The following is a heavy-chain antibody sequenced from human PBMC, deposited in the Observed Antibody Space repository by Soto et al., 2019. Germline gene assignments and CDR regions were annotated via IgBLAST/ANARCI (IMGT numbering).Heavy chain of an antibody. CDR1: GGSISSYY. D-gene: IGHD6-19*01. CDR2: IYYSGST. Sequence: RSLTCTVSGGSISSYYWSWIRQPPGKGLEWIGYIYYSGSTNYNPSLKSRVTISVDTSKNQFSLKLSSVTAADTAVYYCARDRSSGWYRYFDYWGQGTLVTVSS. CDR3: ARDRSSGWYRYFDY. V-gene: IGHV4-59*01. J-gene: IGHJ4*02.